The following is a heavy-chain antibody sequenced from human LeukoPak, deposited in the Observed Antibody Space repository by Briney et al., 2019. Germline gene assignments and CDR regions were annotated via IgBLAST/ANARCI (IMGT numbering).Heavy chain of an antibody. CDR2: IYYSGST. J-gene: IGHJ4*02. CDR3: ARIVGATGSEDH. D-gene: IGHD1-26*01. CDR1: GGSISSYY. V-gene: IGHV4-59*08. Sequence: SETLSLTCTVSGGSISSYYWSWIRQPPGKGLEWIGYIYYSGSTNYNPSLKSRVTISVDTSKNQFSLKLSSVTAADTAVYYCARIVGATGSEDHWGQGTLVTVSS.